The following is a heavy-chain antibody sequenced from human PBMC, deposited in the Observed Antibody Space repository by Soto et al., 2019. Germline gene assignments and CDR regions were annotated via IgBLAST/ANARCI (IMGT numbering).Heavy chain of an antibody. D-gene: IGHD3-3*01. CDR2: IVVGSGNT. J-gene: IGHJ6*02. V-gene: IGHV1-58*01. CDR3: AADPTIFGVVTEFPEYYYGMDV. CDR1: GFTFTSSA. Sequence: SVKVSCKASGFTFTSSAVQWVRQARGQRLEWIGWIVVGSGNTNYAQKFQERVTITRDMSTSTAYMELSSLRSEDTAVYYCAADPTIFGVVTEFPEYYYGMDVWGQGTTVTVSS.